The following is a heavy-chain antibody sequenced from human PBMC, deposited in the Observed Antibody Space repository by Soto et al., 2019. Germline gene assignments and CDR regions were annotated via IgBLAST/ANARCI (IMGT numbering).Heavy chain of an antibody. CDR1: GGSISSGGYS. J-gene: IGHJ5*02. V-gene: IGHV4-30-2*01. Sequence: PSETLSLTCTVSGGSISSGGYSWSWIRQPPGKGLEWIGYIYHSGSIYYNPSLKSRVTISVDRSKNQFSLKLSSVTAADTAVYYCARGHPYLPWGQGTLVTVSS. D-gene: IGHD2-21*01. CDR3: ARGHPYLP. CDR2: IYHSGSI.